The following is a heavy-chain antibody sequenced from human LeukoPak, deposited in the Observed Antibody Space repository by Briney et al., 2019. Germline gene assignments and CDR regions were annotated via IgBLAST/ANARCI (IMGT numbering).Heavy chain of an antibody. V-gene: IGHV5-51*01. CDR2: IYPGDSDT. J-gene: IGHJ4*02. D-gene: IGHD3-22*01. CDR1: GYSFTSYW. CDR3: ALNIYYDSSEGFDY. Sequence: GESLKISCKGSGYSFTSYWIGWVRQMPGKGLEWMGIIYPGDSDTGYSPSFQGQVTISADKSISTAYLQWSSLKASDTVMCYCALNIYYDSSEGFDYWGQGTLVTVSS.